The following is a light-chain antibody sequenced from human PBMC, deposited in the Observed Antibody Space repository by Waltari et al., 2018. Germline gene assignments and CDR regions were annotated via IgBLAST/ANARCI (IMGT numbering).Light chain of an antibody. V-gene: IGLV4-69*01. Sequence: QLVLTQSPSASASLGASVKLTCTLSSDHSNYAIAWHQQRPEKGPRYLMKLHSDGSHIKGDGIPDRFSAASSGAERDLTISSLQSEDEADYYCQTWGTVSHVVFGGGTKLTVL. CDR1: SDHSNYA. J-gene: IGLJ2*01. CDR2: LHSDGSH. CDR3: QTWGTVSHVV.